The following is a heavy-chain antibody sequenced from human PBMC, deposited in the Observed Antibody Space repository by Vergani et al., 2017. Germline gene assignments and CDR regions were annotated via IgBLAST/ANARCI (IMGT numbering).Heavy chain of an antibody. CDR1: GGTFSSYA. CDR2: IIPIFGTA. D-gene: IGHD3-3*01. J-gene: IGHJ4*02. V-gene: IGHV1-69*06. Sequence: QVQLVQSGAEVKKPGSSVKVSCKASGGTFSSYAISWVRQAPGQGLEWMGGIIPIFGTANYAQKFQGRVPITADKSTSTAYMELSSLRSEDTAVYYCARDNFWSGYSSRSDDYWGQGTLVTVSS. CDR3: ARDNFWSGYSSRSDDY.